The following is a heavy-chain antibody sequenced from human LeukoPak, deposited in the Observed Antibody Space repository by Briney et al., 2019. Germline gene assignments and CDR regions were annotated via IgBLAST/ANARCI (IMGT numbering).Heavy chain of an antibody. CDR1: GFTFSSYW. CDR3: ARRPGFEGMYYFDY. V-gene: IGHV3-74*01. CDR2: INSDGSST. J-gene: IGHJ4*02. D-gene: IGHD5-12*01. Sequence: GGSLRLSCGASGFTFSSYWMHWVRQAPGKGLVWVSLINSDGSSTRYADSVKGRFTISRDNAKNTLYLQMNSLRAEDTAVYYCARRPGFEGMYYFDYWGQGTLVTVSS.